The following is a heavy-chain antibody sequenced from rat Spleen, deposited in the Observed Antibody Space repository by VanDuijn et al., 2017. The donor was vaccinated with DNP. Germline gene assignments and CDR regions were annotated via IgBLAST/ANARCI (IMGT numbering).Heavy chain of an antibody. D-gene: IGHD4-3*01. CDR2: IGSPAYAP. Sequence: EVQLVESGGGLVQPGRSLKLSCAASGCTFSAYYMAWVRQAPAKGLEWVAYIGSPAYAPYYTDSVKGRFTISRDNAKSTLYLQMNSLRSEDIATYYCVRWNSGHFDYWGQGVMVTVSS. V-gene: IGHV5-22*01. CDR1: GCTFSAYY. J-gene: IGHJ2*01. CDR3: VRWNSGHFDY.